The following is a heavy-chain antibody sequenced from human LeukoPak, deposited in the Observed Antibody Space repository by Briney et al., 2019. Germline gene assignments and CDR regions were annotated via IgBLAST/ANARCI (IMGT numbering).Heavy chain of an antibody. V-gene: IGHV1-18*01. CDR1: GYTFTSYG. J-gene: IGHJ4*02. CDR2: ISAYNGNT. D-gene: IGHD3-9*01. CDR3: ARIFYDILTGYHHGSEFDY. Sequence: SVKVSCKASGYTFTSYGISWVRQAPAQGLEGMGWISAYNGNTNYAQKLRGRVTMTTDTSTSTAYMELRSLRSDDTAVYYCARIFYDILTGYHHGSEFDYWGQGTLVTVSS.